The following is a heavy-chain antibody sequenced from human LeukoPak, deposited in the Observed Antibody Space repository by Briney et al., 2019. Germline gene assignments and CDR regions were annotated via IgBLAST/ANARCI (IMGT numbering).Heavy chain of an antibody. J-gene: IGHJ4*02. Sequence: GGSLRLSCAASGVTLSSFGMHWVRQAPGKGLEWVAFIRYDGSNKYYADSVKGRFTISRDNSKNTLYLQMNSLRAEDTAVYYCAFSSGWYVLDYWGQGTLVTVSS. V-gene: IGHV3-30*02. CDR1: GVTLSSFG. D-gene: IGHD6-19*01. CDR2: IRYDGSNK. CDR3: AFSSGWYVLDY.